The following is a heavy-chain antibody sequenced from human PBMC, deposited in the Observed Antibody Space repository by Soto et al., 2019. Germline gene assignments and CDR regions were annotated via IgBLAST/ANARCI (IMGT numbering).Heavy chain of an antibody. CDR3: AKDYEYSSGWYGI. CDR1: GFTFSSYA. J-gene: IGHJ3*02. Sequence: EVQLLESGGGLVQPGGSLRLSCAASGFTFSSYAMSWVRQAPGKGLEWVSAISGSGGSTYYADSVKGRFTISRDNSKNTRYLQMNSLRAEDTAVYYCAKDYEYSSGWYGIWGQGTMVTVSS. V-gene: IGHV3-23*01. CDR2: ISGSGGST. D-gene: IGHD6-19*01.